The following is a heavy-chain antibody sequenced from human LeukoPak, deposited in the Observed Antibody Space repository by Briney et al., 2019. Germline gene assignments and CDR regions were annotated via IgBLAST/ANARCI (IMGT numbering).Heavy chain of an antibody. CDR1: GFIFRIYS. V-gene: IGHV3-23*01. CDR2: ISGSGDST. Sequence: PGGSLRLSCTASGFIFRIYSMSWVRQAPGKGLEWVSAISGSGDSTYYADSVKGRFTISRDNSKNTLYLQMNSLRAEDTAVYYCAKAHPLYYYDSSGYYFFDYWGQGTLVTVSS. D-gene: IGHD3-22*01. J-gene: IGHJ4*02. CDR3: AKAHPLYYYDSSGYYFFDY.